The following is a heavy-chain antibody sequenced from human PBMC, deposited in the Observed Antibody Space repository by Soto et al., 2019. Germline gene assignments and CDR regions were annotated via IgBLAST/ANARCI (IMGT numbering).Heavy chain of an antibody. CDR1: GGSISSSSYY. D-gene: IGHD6-6*01. CDR2: IYYSGST. V-gene: IGHV4-39*01. CDR3: ARHRARNWFDP. Sequence: PSETLSLPCIVSGGSISSSSYYWGWIRQPPEKGLEWIGSIYYSGSTYYNPSRKSRVTIPVDTSKNQFSLKLSSVTAADTAVFYCARHRARNWFDPWGQGTLVTVSS. J-gene: IGHJ5*02.